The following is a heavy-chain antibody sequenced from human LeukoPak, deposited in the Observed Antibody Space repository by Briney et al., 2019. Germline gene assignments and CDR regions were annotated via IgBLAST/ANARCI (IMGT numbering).Heavy chain of an antibody. Sequence: GRSLRLSCAASGFTFDDYAMHWVRQAPGKGLEWVSGISWNSGSIGYADSVKGRFTISRDNSKNTLYLQMNSLRAEDTAVYYCAKGGRITMIVVATRYFDYWGQGTLVTVSS. V-gene: IGHV3-9*01. CDR2: ISWNSGSI. D-gene: IGHD3-22*01. CDR1: GFTFDDYA. CDR3: AKGGRITMIVVATRYFDY. J-gene: IGHJ4*02.